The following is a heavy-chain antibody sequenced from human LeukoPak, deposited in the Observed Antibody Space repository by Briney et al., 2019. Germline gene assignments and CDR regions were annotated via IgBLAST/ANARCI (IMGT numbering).Heavy chain of an antibody. Sequence: GSLRLSCAASGFTFSSYEMNWVRQAPGKGLEWVSYISSSGSTIYYANSVKGRFTISRDNAKNSLYLQMNSLRAEDTAVYYCATYDYYYYGMDVWGQGTTVTVSS. CDR3: ATYDYYYYGMDV. J-gene: IGHJ6*02. CDR2: ISSSGSTI. V-gene: IGHV3-48*03. CDR1: GFTFSSYE.